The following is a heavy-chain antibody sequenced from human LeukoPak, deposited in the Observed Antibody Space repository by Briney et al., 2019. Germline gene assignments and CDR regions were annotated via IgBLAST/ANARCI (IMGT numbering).Heavy chain of an antibody. CDR2: IKYDGSEK. Sequence: GGSLRLSCADSGFTFNRNWMHWVRQAPGKGLEWVATIKYDGSEKAYVDSVEGRFTISRDNSKDSLFLQMDSLRAEDTAVYYCATRNIFEYWGQGTLVTVSS. CDR1: GFTFNRNW. V-gene: IGHV3-7*01. CDR3: ATRNIFEY. J-gene: IGHJ4*02.